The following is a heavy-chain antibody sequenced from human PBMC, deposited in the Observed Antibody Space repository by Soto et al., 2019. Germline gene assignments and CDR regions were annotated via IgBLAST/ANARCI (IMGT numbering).Heavy chain of an antibody. CDR1: GFILIDCD. CDR2: ISSSSSVI. V-gene: IGHV3-48*01. D-gene: IGHD7-27*01. J-gene: IGHJ6*03. Sequence: EVQLVESGGGLVQPGGSLRLSCATSGFILIDCDMNWVRQAPGKGLEWVSYISSSSSVIDYADSVKGRFTVSRDNARNSLYLQMNSLRAEDTAVYYCARDLSWGSNWYYYMDVWGKGTTVTVSS. CDR3: ARDLSWGSNWYYYMDV.